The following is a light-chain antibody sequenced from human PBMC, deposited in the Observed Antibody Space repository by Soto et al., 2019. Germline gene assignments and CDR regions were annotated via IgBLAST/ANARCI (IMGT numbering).Light chain of an antibody. Sequence: QSALTQPRSVSGSPGQSVTIPCTGTSSDVGGYNFVSWYQQHPGKAPKLMIYDVTKRPSGVPDRFSGSKSGDTASLTISGLQAEDEAEYFCSSYAGDDIVVFGGGTKLTVL. J-gene: IGLJ2*01. CDR1: SSDVGGYNF. V-gene: IGLV2-11*01. CDR3: SSYAGDDIVV. CDR2: DVT.